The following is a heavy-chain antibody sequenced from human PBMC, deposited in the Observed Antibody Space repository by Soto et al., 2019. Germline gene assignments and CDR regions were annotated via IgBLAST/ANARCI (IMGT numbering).Heavy chain of an antibody. V-gene: IGHV3-23*01. D-gene: IGHD5-12*01. CDR3: AKSKYSGYDELHY. CDR2: ISGGGGST. CDR1: GFRFSSDV. Sequence: PEGSLRHTCSASGFRFSSDVMSRVRHDPGKGLEWVSAISGGGGSTYYADSVKGRFTISRDNSKNTLYLQMNSLRAEDTAVYYCAKSKYSGYDELHYWGQGT. J-gene: IGHJ4*02.